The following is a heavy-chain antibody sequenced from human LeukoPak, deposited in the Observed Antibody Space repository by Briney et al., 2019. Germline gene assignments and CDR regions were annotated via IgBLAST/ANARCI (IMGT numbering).Heavy chain of an antibody. CDR3: ARVLRYDFWSAYYFDY. CDR2: ISTYNGNT. J-gene: IGHJ4*02. D-gene: IGHD3-3*01. Sequence: ASVNVSCKASGYTFNSYDISWVRQAPGQGLEWMAWISTYNGNTNYAQKVQGRATMTTDTSTSTAYMKLRSLRSDDTAVYYCARVLRYDFWSAYYFDYWGQGTLVTVSS. CDR1: GYTFNSYD. V-gene: IGHV1-18*01.